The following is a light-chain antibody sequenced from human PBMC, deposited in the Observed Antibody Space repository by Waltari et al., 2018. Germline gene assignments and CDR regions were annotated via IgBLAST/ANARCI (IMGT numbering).Light chain of an antibody. CDR2: LKSDGSH. CDR3: QTWGTGIQV. J-gene: IGLJ3*02. V-gene: IGLV4-69*01. CDR1: SGHSSYA. Sequence: QLVLTQSPSASASLGASVKLTCTLSSGHSSYAIAWHQQQPEKGPRYLMKLKSDGSHSKWDGIPDRFSGSSSGAERYLTISSLQSEDEADYYCQTWGTGIQVFGGGTKLTVL.